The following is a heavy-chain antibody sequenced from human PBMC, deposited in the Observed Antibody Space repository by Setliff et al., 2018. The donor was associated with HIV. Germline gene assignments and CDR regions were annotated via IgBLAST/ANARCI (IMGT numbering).Heavy chain of an antibody. J-gene: IGHJ4*02. CDR2: ISAYNGNT. D-gene: IGHD3-22*01. Sequence: ASVKVSCNASGYTFTSYGISWVRQAPGQGLEWMGWISAYNGNTNYAQKLQGRVTMTTDTSTSTAYMELRSLRSDDTAVYYCAREALYYYDSSGVIDYWGQGTLVTVSS. CDR3: AREALYYYDSSGVIDY. CDR1: GYTFTSYG. V-gene: IGHV1-18*01.